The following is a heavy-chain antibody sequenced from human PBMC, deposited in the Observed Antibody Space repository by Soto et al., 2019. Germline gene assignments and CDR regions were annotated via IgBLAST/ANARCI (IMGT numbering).Heavy chain of an antibody. D-gene: IGHD6-19*01. V-gene: IGHV3-30*18. CDR2: ISYDGSNT. CDR1: GFTLSSTG. Sequence: QVQLVESGGGVVQPGRSPRLSCVASGFTLSSTGMHWVRQAPGKGLEWVAMISYDGSNTFYADSVKGRFTISRDNSWNTLYLQMDSLRPEDTSVYSCAKDWGSSGWFNWFDPWGQGTLVTVSS. J-gene: IGHJ5*02. CDR3: AKDWGSSGWFNWFDP.